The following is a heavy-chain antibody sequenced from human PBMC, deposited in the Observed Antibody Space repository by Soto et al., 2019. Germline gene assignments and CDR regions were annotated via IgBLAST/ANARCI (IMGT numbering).Heavy chain of an antibody. Sequence: QVQLVQSGAEVKKPGSSVKVSCKASGGTFSSYAISWVRQAPGQGLEWMGGIIPIFGTANYAQKFQGRVTITADESTSTAYMELSSLRSEDTAVYYCARSAREMATIGDAFDIWGQGTMVTVSS. CDR1: GGTFSSYA. D-gene: IGHD5-12*01. V-gene: IGHV1-69*01. CDR2: IIPIFGTA. J-gene: IGHJ3*02. CDR3: ARSAREMATIGDAFDI.